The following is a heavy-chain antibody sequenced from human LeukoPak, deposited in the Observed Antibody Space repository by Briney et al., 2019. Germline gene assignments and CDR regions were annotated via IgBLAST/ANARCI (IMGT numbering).Heavy chain of an antibody. J-gene: IGHJ4*02. CDR3: ARDDTVITTWGVFDY. D-gene: IGHD3-10*01. Sequence: GGSLRLSCAASGFTFSSYGMHWVRQAPGKGVEWVAVIWYEGSNKYYAGSVKGRFTISRDNSNNTRYLQMHSLRAEDTAVYYCARDDTVITTWGVFDYWGQGTLVTVSS. V-gene: IGHV3-33*01. CDR1: GFTFSSYG. CDR2: IWYEGSNK.